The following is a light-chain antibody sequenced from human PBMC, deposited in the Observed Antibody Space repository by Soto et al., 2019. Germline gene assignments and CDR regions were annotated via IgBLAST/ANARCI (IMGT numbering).Light chain of an antibody. J-gene: IGKJ3*01. V-gene: IGKV1-5*03. Sequence: DIQMTQSPSTLSASVGDRVTITCRASHSISSWLAWYQQKPGKAPKLLIYKSSSLESGVPSRFSGSGSGTEFTLTIISLQPDDFATYYCQQSFTFGPGTKVDIK. CDR3: QQSFT. CDR2: KSS. CDR1: HSISSW.